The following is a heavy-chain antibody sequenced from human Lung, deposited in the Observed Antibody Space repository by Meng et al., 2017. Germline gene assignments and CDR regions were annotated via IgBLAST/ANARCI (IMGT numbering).Heavy chain of an antibody. CDR1: GGSISSYY. J-gene: IGHJ4*02. Sequence: QVQLQQWGAGLLKPSETLSLTCVVSGGSISSYYWSWIRQPPGKGLEWIGYIYYSGSTNYNPSLKSRVTISVDTSKNQFSLKLSSVTAADTAVYYCASFRDWGQGTLVTVSS. V-gene: IGHV4-59*01. CDR2: IYYSGST. CDR3: ASFRD.